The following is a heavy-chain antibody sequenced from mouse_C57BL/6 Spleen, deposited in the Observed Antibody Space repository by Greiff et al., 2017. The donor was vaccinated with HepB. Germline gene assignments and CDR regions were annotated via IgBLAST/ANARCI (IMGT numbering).Heavy chain of an antibody. CDR2: IHPNSGST. V-gene: IGHV1-64*01. CDR3: ARNYGSSYPFDY. Sequence: QVQLQQSGAELVKPGASVKLSCKASGYTFTSYWMHWVKQRPGQGLEWIGMIHPNSGSTNYNEKFKSKATLTVDKSSSTAYMQLSSLTSDDSAVYYCARNYGSSYPFDYWGQGTTLTVSS. J-gene: IGHJ2*01. CDR1: GYTFTSYW. D-gene: IGHD1-1*01.